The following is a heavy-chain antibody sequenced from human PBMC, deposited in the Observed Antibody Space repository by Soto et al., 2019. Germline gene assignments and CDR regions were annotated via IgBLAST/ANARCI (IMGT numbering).Heavy chain of an antibody. J-gene: IGHJ4*02. CDR2: ISSGSKTI. CDR3: AREDILGVRSFDY. Sequence: PGGSLRLSCAASGFTFSGYSVNWVRQAPGKGLEWVSYISSGSKTIYYADSVKGRFTVSRDNAKNSQYLQMNSLRDEDTAVYYCAREDILGVRSFDYWGQGTVVTV. V-gene: IGHV3-48*02. D-gene: IGHD3-9*01. CDR1: GFTFSGYS.